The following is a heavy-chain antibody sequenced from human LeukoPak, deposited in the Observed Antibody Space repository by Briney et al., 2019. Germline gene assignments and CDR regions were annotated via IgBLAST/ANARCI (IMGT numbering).Heavy chain of an antibody. Sequence: SETLSLTCTASGGSISSSSYYWGWIRQPPGKGLEWIGSIYYSGSTYYNPSLKSRVTISVDTSKNQFSLKLSSVTAADTAVYYCARDSPPGYCSGGSCYVGGDYYGMDVWGQGTTVTVSS. V-gene: IGHV4-39*07. J-gene: IGHJ6*02. CDR2: IYYSGST. CDR1: GGSISSSSYY. D-gene: IGHD2-15*01. CDR3: ARDSPPGYCSGGSCYVGGDYYGMDV.